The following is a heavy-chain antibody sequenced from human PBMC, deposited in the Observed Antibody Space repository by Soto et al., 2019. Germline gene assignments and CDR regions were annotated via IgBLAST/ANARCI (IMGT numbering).Heavy chain of an antibody. J-gene: IGHJ6*02. V-gene: IGHV1-18*04. CDR3: ARYYDFWSGHTPYGMDV. CDR2: ISPYSGNT. Sequence: ASVKVSCKPSGYPFTNYGISWVRQSPGQGLEWMGWISPYSGNTNYALKFQGRVTMTTDTPTRTAYMELRSLRSDDTAVYYCARYYDFWSGHTPYGMDVWGQGTTVTVSS. D-gene: IGHD3-3*01. CDR1: GYPFTNYG.